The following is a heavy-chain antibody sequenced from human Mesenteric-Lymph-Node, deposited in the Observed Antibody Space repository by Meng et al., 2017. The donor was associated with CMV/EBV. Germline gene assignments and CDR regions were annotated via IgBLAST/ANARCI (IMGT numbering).Heavy chain of an antibody. CDR2: IIPMFGTT. J-gene: IGHJ4*02. Sequence: SAKVSCKASGGIFRNYAISWVRQAPGQGLEWMGGIIPMFGTTYYAQKFQGRVTITTDESTGTAYMELSSLRSEDTAIYYCARDDEDYYDSRAYSPYGYWGQGTLVTVSS. D-gene: IGHD3-22*01. V-gene: IGHV1-69*05. CDR3: ARDDEDYYDSRAYSPYGY. CDR1: GGIFRNYA.